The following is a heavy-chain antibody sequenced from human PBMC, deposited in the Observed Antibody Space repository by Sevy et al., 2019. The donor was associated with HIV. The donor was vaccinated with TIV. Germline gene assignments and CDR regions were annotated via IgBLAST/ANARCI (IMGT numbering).Heavy chain of an antibody. V-gene: IGHV3-15*01. CDR3: TLEGLYCSGGSCYSEGFDS. Sequence: GGSLRLSCAAFGSTFTNAWMSWVRQAPGKGLEWVGRIKSKTDGGTTDYAAPVKGRFTISRDDSKNTLYLHMNSLKTEDTAVYYCTLEGLYCSGGSCYSEGFDSWGQGTLVTVSS. J-gene: IGHJ4*02. D-gene: IGHD2-15*01. CDR2: IKSKTDGGTT. CDR1: GSTFTNAW.